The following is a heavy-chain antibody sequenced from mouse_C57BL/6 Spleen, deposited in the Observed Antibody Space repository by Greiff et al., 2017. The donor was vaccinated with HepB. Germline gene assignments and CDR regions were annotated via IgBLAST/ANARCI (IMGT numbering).Heavy chain of an antibody. CDR1: GFTFSSYA. Sequence: DVHLVESGGGLVKPGGSLKLSCAASGFTFSSYAMSWVRQTPEKRLEWVATISDGGSYTYYPDNVKGRFTISRDNAKNNLYLQMSHLKSEDTAMYYCARDRDTTAFDYWGQGTTLTVSS. CDR2: ISDGGSYT. CDR3: ARDRDTTAFDY. V-gene: IGHV5-4*01. J-gene: IGHJ2*01. D-gene: IGHD1-2*01.